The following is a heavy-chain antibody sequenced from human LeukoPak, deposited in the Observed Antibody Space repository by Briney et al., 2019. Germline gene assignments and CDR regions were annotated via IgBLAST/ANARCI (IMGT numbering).Heavy chain of an antibody. CDR2: ISGSGGST. D-gene: IGHD5-12*01. J-gene: IGHJ4*02. Sequence: GGSLRLSCAASGFTFSSYAMSWVRQAPGKGLEWVSGISGSGGSTYYADSVKGRFTISRDNSKNTLYLQMNSLRAEDTAVYYCAKDSGSGYDAPGYWGQGTLVTVSS. CDR3: AKDSGSGYDAPGY. CDR1: GFTFSSYA. V-gene: IGHV3-23*01.